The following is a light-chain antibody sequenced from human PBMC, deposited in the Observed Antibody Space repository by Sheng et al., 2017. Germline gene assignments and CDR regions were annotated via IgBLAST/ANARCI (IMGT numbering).Light chain of an antibody. CDR2: ADA. V-gene: IGLV3-21*02. J-gene: IGLJ3*02. CDR3: QVFDGRGGRVV. CDR1: DTEDRN. Sequence: SFVLTQPPSVSVAPGQTARITCGGXDTEDRNVQWYQQRPGQAPVLVVYADADRPSGIPERFSGSNSGSTATLTITRVEGEDEADYYCQVFDGRGGRVVFGGGTKLTVL.